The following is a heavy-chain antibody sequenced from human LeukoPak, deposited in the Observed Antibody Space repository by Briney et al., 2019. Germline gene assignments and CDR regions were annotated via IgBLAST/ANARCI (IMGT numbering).Heavy chain of an antibody. D-gene: IGHD2-2*01. CDR2: INPNSGGT. CDR1: GYTFTRYY. J-gene: IGHJ4*02. V-gene: IGHV1-2*02. Sequence: ASVKVSCEASGYTFTRYYMHWVRQAPGQGLEWVGWINPNSGGTNYAQKFQGRVTMTRDTSISTAYMELSRLRSDDTAVYYCARGAKYQLRRELLVYWGQGTLVTVSS. CDR3: ARGAKYQLRRELLVY.